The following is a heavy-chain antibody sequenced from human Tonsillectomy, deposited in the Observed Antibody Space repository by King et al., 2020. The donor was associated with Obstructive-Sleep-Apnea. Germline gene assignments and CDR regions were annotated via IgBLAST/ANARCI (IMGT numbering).Heavy chain of an antibody. D-gene: IGHD3-10*01. Sequence: QLVQSGAEVKKPGASLRISCKGSGYDFSSHWISWVRQVPGKGLEWMGKIDPKDSYTGYSPSFQGHITISVDKSISTAYLQWSSLKASDSAMYYCARRYYFGSGTYWYFDLWGRGSLVTVSS. CDR3: ARRYYFGSGTYWYFDL. J-gene: IGHJ2*01. CDR2: IDPKDSYT. V-gene: IGHV5-10-1*01. CDR1: GYDFSSHW.